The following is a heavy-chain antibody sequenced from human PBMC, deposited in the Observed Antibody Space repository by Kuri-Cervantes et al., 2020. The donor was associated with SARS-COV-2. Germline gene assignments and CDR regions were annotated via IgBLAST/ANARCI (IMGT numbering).Heavy chain of an antibody. D-gene: IGHD2-2*01. V-gene: IGHV1-69*13. CDR3: ARWTRYQLLGGNYYYYYMDV. Sequence: SVKVSCKASGGTFSSHAISWVRQAPGQGLEWMGGIIPIFGTANYAQKFQGRVTITADESTSTAYMELSSLRSEDTAVYYCARWTRYQLLGGNYYYYYMDVWGKGTTVTVSS. J-gene: IGHJ6*03. CDR1: GGTFSSHA. CDR2: IIPIFGTA.